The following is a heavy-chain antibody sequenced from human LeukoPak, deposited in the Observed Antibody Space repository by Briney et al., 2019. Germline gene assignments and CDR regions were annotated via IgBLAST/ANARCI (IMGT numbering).Heavy chain of an antibody. Sequence: SETLSLTCAVYGGSFSGYYWSWTRQPPGKGLEWIGEINHSGSTNYNPSLKSRVTISVDTSKNQFSLRLSSVTAADTAVYYCARGTGPRLGYYYMDVWGKGTTVTVSS. V-gene: IGHV4-34*01. CDR2: INHSGST. D-gene: IGHD1-14*01. J-gene: IGHJ6*03. CDR1: GGSFSGYY. CDR3: ARGTGPRLGYYYMDV.